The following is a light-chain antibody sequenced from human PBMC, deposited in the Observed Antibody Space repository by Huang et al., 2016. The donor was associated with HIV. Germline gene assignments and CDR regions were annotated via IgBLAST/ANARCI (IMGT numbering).Light chain of an antibody. CDR2: GAS. J-gene: IGKJ1*01. CDR1: QSVSSD. CDR3: QQSYSTPRT. V-gene: IGKV3-11*01. Sequence: EIVLTQSPATLSLSPGERATLSCRASQSVSSDLDWYQQKAGQAPRLLIYGASNRATGIPARFSGSGSGTDFTLTISSLQPEDFATYYCQQSYSTPRTFGQGTKVEIK.